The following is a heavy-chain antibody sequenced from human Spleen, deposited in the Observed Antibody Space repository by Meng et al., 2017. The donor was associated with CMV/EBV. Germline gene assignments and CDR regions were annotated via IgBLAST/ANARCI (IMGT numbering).Heavy chain of an antibody. CDR2: ISGSGGSP. CDR1: GFTFSSYA. D-gene: IGHD6-6*01. J-gene: IGHJ4*02. Sequence: GESLKISCAASGFTFSSYAMSWVRRAPGKGLEWGSGISGSGGSPYYADSVKGRFTISRDNSKNTLYLQMSSLRAEATAVYYCAKVMRGIAARRGLDYWGQGTLVTVSS. CDR3: AKVMRGIAARRGLDY. V-gene: IGHV3-23*01.